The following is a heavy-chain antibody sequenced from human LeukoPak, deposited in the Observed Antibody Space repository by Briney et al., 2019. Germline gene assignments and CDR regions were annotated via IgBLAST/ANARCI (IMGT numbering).Heavy chain of an antibody. CDR3: AKVRTLTFYPPES. D-gene: IGHD2/OR15-2a*01. V-gene: IGHV3-23*01. CDR2: ISGTGGTT. Sequence: GSLRLSCAASGFTFSSYAMSWVRQAPGKGLEWVSAISGTGGTTYYADSVKGRFTISRGNPKNTLYLQMNSLRAEDTAVYYCAKVRTLTFYPPESWGQGTLVTVSS. J-gene: IGHJ4*02. CDR1: GFTFSSYA.